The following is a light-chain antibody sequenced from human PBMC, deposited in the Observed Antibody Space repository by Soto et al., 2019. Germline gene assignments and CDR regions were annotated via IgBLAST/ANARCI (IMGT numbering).Light chain of an antibody. J-gene: IGLJ1*01. Sequence: QSALTQPASVSGSPGQSITISCTGTSSDIGGYNYVSWYQQHPGKVPKLIIFEVSNRPSGVSYRFSGSKSGNTASLTISGLQAEDEADYYCSSYTGSSTLYVFGTGTKVTVL. CDR3: SSYTGSSTLYV. CDR2: EVS. CDR1: SSDIGGYNY. V-gene: IGLV2-14*01.